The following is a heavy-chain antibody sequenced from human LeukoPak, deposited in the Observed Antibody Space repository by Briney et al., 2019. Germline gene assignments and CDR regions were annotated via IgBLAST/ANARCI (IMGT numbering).Heavy chain of an antibody. CDR2: IYYSGST. V-gene: IGHV4-59*08. Sequence: PSETLSLTCTVSGGSISSYYWSWIRQPPGKGLEWIGYIYYSGSTNYNPSLKSRVTISVDTSKNQFSLKLSSVTAADTAVYYCARHRWASPGGDSVGYWGQGTLVTVSS. CDR3: ARHRWASPGGDSVGY. D-gene: IGHD2-21*02. J-gene: IGHJ4*02. CDR1: GGSISSYY.